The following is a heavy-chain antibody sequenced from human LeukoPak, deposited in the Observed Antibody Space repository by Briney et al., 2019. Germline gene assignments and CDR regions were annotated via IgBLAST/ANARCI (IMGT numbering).Heavy chain of an antibody. CDR2: IIPILGIA. V-gene: IGHV1-69*04. Sequence: SVKVSCKASGGTFSSYAISWVRQAPGQGLEWMGRIIPILGIANYAQKFQGRVAITADKSTSTAYMELSSLRSEDTAVYYCARSGSNKYYFDYWGQGTLVTVSS. D-gene: IGHD3-10*01. CDR1: GGTFSSYA. CDR3: ARSGSNKYYFDY. J-gene: IGHJ4*02.